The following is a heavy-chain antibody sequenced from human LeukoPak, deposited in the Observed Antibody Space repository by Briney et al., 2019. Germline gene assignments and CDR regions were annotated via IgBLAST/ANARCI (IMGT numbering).Heavy chain of an antibody. V-gene: IGHV3-30*18. J-gene: IGHJ5*02. CDR1: GFTFSNYG. CDR3: AKDHCGGDCYSLDP. D-gene: IGHD2-21*02. CDR2: ISYDGSDK. Sequence: PGGSLRLSCSASGFTFSNYGMHWVRQAPGKGLEWVAVISYDGSDKYYADSVKGRFTISRDNSKNTLYLQMNSLRAEDTAVYYCAKDHCGGDCYSLDPWGQGTLVTVSS.